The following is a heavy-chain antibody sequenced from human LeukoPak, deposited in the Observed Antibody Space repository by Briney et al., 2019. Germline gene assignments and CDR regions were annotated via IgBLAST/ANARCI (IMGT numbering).Heavy chain of an antibody. D-gene: IGHD5-18*01. V-gene: IGHV3-20*04. Sequence: PGGSLRLSCAASGFTSDDYAMNWVREVPGRGLEWVSGINWNGRITEYADSVKDRFTISRQNTKNSLHLYMNNLGGEDTALYFCARGSVQLWLRDTYYYMDVWGKGTTVTVSS. CDR2: INWNGRIT. CDR3: ARGSVQLWLRDTYYYMDV. J-gene: IGHJ6*03. CDR1: GFTSDDYA.